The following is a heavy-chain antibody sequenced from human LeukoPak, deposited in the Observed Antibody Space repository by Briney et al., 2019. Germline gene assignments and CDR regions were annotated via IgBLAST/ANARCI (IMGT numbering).Heavy chain of an antibody. CDR2: INQDGDDK. CDR1: GFTFSRYW. V-gene: IGHV3-7*01. D-gene: IGHD7-27*01. Sequence: GGSLRLSCAASGFTFSRYWMSWVRQAPGKGLEWVANINQDGDDKYYVDSVKGRFTISRDNAKNSLYLQMNSLRGEDTAVYYCASDPFNCGGDAFDVWGQGTMVTVSS. CDR3: ASDPFNCGGDAFDV. J-gene: IGHJ3*01.